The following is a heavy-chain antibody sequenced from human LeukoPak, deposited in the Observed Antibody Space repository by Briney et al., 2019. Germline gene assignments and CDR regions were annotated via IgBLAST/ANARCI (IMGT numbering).Heavy chain of an antibody. Sequence: GGSLRLSCAASGFTFSSYAMSWVRQAPGKGLEWVSSISSSSSYIYYADSVKGRFTISRDNAKNSLYLQMNSLRAEDTAVYYCARVLGGSGWYEGGYYFDYWGQGTLVTVSS. CDR3: ARVLGGSGWYEGGYYFDY. D-gene: IGHD6-19*01. CDR2: ISSSSSYI. J-gene: IGHJ4*02. CDR1: GFTFSSYA. V-gene: IGHV3-21*01.